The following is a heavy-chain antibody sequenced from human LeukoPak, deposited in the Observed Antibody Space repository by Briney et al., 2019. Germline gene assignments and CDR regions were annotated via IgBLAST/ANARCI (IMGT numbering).Heavy chain of an antibody. CDR1: GGPISSGDYY. Sequence: SQTLSLTCTVSGGPISSGDYYWSWIRQPPGKGLEWIGYIYYSGSTYYNPSLKSRVTISVDTSKNQFSLKLSSVTAADTAVYYCAREATYSGYANYGMDVWGQGTTVTVSS. V-gene: IGHV4-30-4*01. CDR3: AREATYSGYANYGMDV. CDR2: IYYSGST. J-gene: IGHJ6*02. D-gene: IGHD5-12*01.